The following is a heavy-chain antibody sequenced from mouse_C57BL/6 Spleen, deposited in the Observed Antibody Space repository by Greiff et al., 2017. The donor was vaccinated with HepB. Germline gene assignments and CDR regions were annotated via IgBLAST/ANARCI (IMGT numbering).Heavy chain of an antibody. CDR1: GYAFSSYW. Sequence: VQLQQSGAELVKPGASVKISCKASGYAFSSYWMNWVKQRPGKGLEWIGQIYPGDGDTNYNGKFKGKATLTADKSSSTAYMQLSSLTSEDSAVYFCARSTMVTHWYFDVWGTGTTVTVSS. V-gene: IGHV1-80*01. D-gene: IGHD2-2*01. J-gene: IGHJ1*03. CDR2: IYPGDGDT. CDR3: ARSTMVTHWYFDV.